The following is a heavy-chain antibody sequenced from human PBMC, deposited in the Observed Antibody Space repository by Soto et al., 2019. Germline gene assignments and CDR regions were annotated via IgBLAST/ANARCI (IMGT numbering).Heavy chain of an antibody. CDR2: IYSGGST. CDR3: HGYGY. D-gene: IGHD5-12*01. CDR1: GFSVTANY. V-gene: IGHV3-53*01. Sequence: DVQVVESGGGLIQPGGSLRLSCEVSGFSVTANYMSWVRQAPGKGLEWVSVIYSGGSTYYIDSVKGRFSISRDISKNTLYLQMNSLRDADAAVYYGHGYGYWGQGTLVTVSS. J-gene: IGHJ4*02.